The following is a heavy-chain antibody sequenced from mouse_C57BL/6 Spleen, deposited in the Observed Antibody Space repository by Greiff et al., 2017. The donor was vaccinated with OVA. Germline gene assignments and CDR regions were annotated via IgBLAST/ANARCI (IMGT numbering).Heavy chain of an antibody. Sequence: EVKLVESEGGLVQPGSSMKLSCTASGFTFSDYYMAWVRQVPEKGLEWVANINYDGSSTYYLDSLKSRFIISRDNAKNILYLQMSSLKSEDTATYYCARAITAQAHYFDYWGQGTTLTVSS. D-gene: IGHD3-2*02. J-gene: IGHJ2*01. CDR3: ARAITAQAHYFDY. V-gene: IGHV5-16*01. CDR2: INYDGSST. CDR1: GFTFSDYY.